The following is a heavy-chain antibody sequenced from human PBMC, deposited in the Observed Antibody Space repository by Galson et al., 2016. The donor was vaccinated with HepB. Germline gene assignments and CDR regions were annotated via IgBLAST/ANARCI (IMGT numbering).Heavy chain of an antibody. J-gene: IGHJ4*02. CDR3: ASDGGAEHFDF. Sequence: LRLSCAASGFTFSRYWMHWVRQAPGMGPVWVSRIKSDGSSPRYADSVKGRFTISRDNAKNTLYLQMNSLRADDTAVYYCASDGGAEHFDFWGQGTLVTVSA. CDR1: GFTFSRYW. D-gene: IGHD2-21*01. CDR2: IKSDGSSP. V-gene: IGHV3-74*01.